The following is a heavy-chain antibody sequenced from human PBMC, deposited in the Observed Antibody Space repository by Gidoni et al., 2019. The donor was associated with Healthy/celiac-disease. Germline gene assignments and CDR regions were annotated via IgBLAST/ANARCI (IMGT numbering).Heavy chain of an antibody. CDR2: IIPIFGTA. Sequence: QVQLVQSGAEVKKPGSSVKVSCKASGGTFSSYAISWVRQAPGQGLEWMGGIIPIFGTANYAQKFQGRVTITADESTSTAYMELSSLRSEDTAVYYCARGRITIFGGEYYYYGMDVWGQGTTVTVSS. V-gene: IGHV1-69*01. CDR1: GGTFSSYA. J-gene: IGHJ6*02. CDR3: ARGRITIFGGEYYYYGMDV. D-gene: IGHD3-3*01.